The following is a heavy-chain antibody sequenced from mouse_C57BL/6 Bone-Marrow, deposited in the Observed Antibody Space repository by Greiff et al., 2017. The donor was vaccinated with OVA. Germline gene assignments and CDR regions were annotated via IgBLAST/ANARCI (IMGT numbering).Heavy chain of an antibody. J-gene: IGHJ4*01. CDR1: GYTFTRYW. Sequence: QVHVKQSGAELVKPGASVKLSCKASGYTFTRYWMHWVKQRPGRGLEWIGRIDPNSGGTKYNEKFKSKATLTVDKPSSTAYMQLSSLTSEDSAVYYCARLSWEIYYAMDYWGQGTSVTVSS. D-gene: IGHD4-1*01. CDR2: IDPNSGGT. CDR3: ARLSWEIYYAMDY. V-gene: IGHV1-72*01.